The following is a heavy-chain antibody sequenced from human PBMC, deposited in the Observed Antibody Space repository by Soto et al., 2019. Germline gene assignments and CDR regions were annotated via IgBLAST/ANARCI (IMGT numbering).Heavy chain of an antibody. CDR3: ARGPVWFAELLPPAYYYYYLDV. Sequence: PSETLSLTCTVSGDSMSPYYWSWIRQPPGKGLEWIGFIYYTGSTYYNPSLKSRVTISVDTSKNQFSLKLSSVTAADTAVYYCARGPVWFAELLPPAYYYYYLDVWGKGTTVTVSS. CDR2: IYYTGST. CDR1: GDSMSPYY. J-gene: IGHJ6*03. V-gene: IGHV4-59*12. D-gene: IGHD3-10*01.